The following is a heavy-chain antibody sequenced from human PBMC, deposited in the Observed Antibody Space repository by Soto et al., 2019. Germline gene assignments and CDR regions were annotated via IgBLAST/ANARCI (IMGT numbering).Heavy chain of an antibody. CDR1: GGSIRSGGNY. CDR2: ISYTGAN. CDR3: ARGLTLSGVVTGFDL. V-gene: IGHV4-31*03. J-gene: IGHJ4*02. Sequence: QVQLKESGPGLVKPSQTLSLTCTVSGGSIRSGGNYWSCIRQHPGKGLEWIGYISYTGANFYNPSLKSRVSMSVDMSKNQFSLNLTSVTAADTAVYYCARGLTLSGVVTGFDLWGQGTLVTVSS. D-gene: IGHD3-3*01.